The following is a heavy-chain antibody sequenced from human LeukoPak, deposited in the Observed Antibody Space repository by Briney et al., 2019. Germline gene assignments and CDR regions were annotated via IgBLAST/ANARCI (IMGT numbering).Heavy chain of an antibody. V-gene: IGHV1-69*02. D-gene: IGHD3-10*01. J-gene: IGHJ6*03. CDR3: ASLCFGELEQEYYYYMDV. CDR2: TIPILGIA. Sequence: SVKVSCKASGGTFSSYTISLVRQAPGQGLECMGRTIPILGIANYAQKFQGRVTITADKSTSTAYMELSSLRSEDTAVYYCASLCFGELEQEYYYYMDVWGKGTTVTVSS. CDR1: GGTFSSYT.